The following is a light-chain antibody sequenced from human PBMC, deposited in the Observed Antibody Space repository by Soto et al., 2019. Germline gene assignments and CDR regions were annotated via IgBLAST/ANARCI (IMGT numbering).Light chain of an antibody. CDR2: GAS. V-gene: IGKV3-20*01. J-gene: IGKJ3*01. CDR1: QNVYINS. CDR3: QQYGDSPLT. Sequence: EVVLTQSPGTLSLSPGERATLSCRASQNVYINSLAWYQQKPGQPPRLLIYGASTRAAAIPDRFSGSGSGADFALSIDRLEPEDFAIYYCQQYGDSPLTFGPGTRVD.